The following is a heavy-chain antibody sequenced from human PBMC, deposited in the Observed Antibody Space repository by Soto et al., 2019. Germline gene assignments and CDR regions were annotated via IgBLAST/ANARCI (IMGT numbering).Heavy chain of an antibody. D-gene: IGHD7-27*01. CDR1: GFTFSSYA. J-gene: IGHJ3*02. CDR3: ARDETGDRAFDI. Sequence: GGSLRLSCAASGFTFSSYAMHWVRQAPGKGLEWVAVISYDGSNKYYADSVKGRFTISRDNSKNTLYLQMNSLRAEDTAVYYCARDETGDRAFDIWGQGTMVTVSS. V-gene: IGHV3-30*04. CDR2: ISYDGSNK.